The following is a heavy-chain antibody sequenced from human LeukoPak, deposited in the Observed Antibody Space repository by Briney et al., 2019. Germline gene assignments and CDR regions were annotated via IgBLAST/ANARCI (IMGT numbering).Heavy chain of an antibody. V-gene: IGHV3-23*01. CDR3: AKEVLRYFDWLNWFDP. CDR1: GFTLSSYA. Sequence: GRSLRLSCAASGFTLSSYAMSWVRQAPGKGLEWVSAISGSGGSTYYADSVKGRFTISRDNSKNTLYLQMNSLRAEDTAVYYCAKEVLRYFDWLNWFDPWGQGTLVTVSS. D-gene: IGHD3-9*01. CDR2: ISGSGGST. J-gene: IGHJ5*02.